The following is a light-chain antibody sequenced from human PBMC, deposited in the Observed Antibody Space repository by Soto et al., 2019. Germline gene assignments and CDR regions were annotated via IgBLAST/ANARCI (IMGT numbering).Light chain of an antibody. Sequence: EIVMTQSPATLSVSPGERAILSCRASQSVSTNLGWYQQKPGQAPRLLIFGASTRATGIPARFSGSGSGTEFTLTISSLQSEDSAVYYCQQYNNWPPFTFGQGTKVKSN. CDR3: QQYNNWPPFT. V-gene: IGKV3-15*01. CDR2: GAS. J-gene: IGKJ1*01. CDR1: QSVSTN.